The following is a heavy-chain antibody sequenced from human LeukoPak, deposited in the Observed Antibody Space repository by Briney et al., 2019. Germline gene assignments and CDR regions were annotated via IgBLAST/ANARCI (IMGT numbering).Heavy chain of an antibody. D-gene: IGHD4/OR15-4a*01. CDR3: ARGPWTMAVYYFDY. J-gene: IGHJ4*02. V-gene: IGHV1-8*01. CDR2: MNPNSGNT. Sequence: GASVKVSCKASGYTFTSYDINWVRQATGQGLEWMGWMNPNSGNTGYAQKFQGRVTMTRNTSISTAYMELSSLRSEDTAVYYCARGPWTMAVYYFDYWGQGTLVTVSS. CDR1: GYTFTSYD.